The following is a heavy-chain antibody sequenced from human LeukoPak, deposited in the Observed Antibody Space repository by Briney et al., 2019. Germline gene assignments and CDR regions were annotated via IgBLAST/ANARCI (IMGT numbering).Heavy chain of an antibody. D-gene: IGHD6-19*01. J-gene: IGHJ4*02. CDR2: IYYSGST. V-gene: IGHV4-39*01. CDR3: ARLVGTASYYFEY. CDR1: GGSISSSSYY. Sequence: SETLSLTCTVSGGSISSSSYYWAWIRQPPGKGLEWIGSIYYSGSTYHNPPLKSRVTISVDTSKNQFSLKLSSVTAADTAVYYCARLVGTASYYFEYWGQGTLVTVSS.